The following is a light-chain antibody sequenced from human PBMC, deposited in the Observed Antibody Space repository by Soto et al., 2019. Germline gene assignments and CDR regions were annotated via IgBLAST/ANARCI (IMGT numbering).Light chain of an antibody. CDR3: QQRFSTSTVT. V-gene: IGKV1-39*01. CDR2: AAS. Sequence: DVPLTQSPSSLSAAVGDRVTITCRARQSIRTYLNWYQQRPGKAPKLLIYAASTLHSGVPSRFSGSGSGTEFTLTISSLQPEDFATYYCQQRFSTSTVTFGGGTRVEI. CDR1: QSIRTY. J-gene: IGKJ4*01.